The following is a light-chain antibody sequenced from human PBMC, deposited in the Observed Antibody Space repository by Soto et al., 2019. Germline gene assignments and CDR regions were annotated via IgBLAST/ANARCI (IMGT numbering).Light chain of an antibody. J-gene: IGKJ4*01. CDR1: QSISSY. CDR3: HQSYSNPLT. CDR2: GAS. V-gene: IGKV1-39*01. Sequence: DIQMTQSPSSLSASVGDRVTITCRASQSISSYLIWYQHKPGEAPKLLIYGASSLYSGVPSRFSGSGSGTEFTLTINSLQPEDFSTYYCHQSYSNPLTFGGGTYVEI.